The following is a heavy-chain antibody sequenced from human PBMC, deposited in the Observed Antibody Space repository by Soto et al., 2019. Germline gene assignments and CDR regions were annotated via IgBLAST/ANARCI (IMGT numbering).Heavy chain of an antibody. D-gene: IGHD2-21*02. CDR3: ARDWGGDYPLYYFDY. CDR2: INPSGTTT. J-gene: IGHJ4*02. V-gene: IGHV1-46*01. CDR1: GYTFSSYY. Sequence: GASVEVSCKTSGYTFSSYYMHWVRQAPGQALEWMGLINPSGTTTSYAQKFQGRVTLTRDTSTSTVYMELSSLRSEDTAVYYCARDWGGDYPLYYFDYWGQGTLVTVSS.